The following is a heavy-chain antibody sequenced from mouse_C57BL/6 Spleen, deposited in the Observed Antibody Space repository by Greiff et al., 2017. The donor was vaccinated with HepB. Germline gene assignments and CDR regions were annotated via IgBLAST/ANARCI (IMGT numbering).Heavy chain of an antibody. CDR2: ISSGSSTI. CDR1: GFTFSDYG. D-gene: IGHD1-1*01. Sequence: EVKVVESGGGLVKPGGSLKLSCAASGFTFSDYGMHWVRQAPEKGLEWVAYISSGSSTIYYADTVKGRFTISRDNAKNTLFLQMTSLRSEDTAMYYCARGGTVNFDYWGQGTTLTVSS. J-gene: IGHJ2*01. V-gene: IGHV5-17*01. CDR3: ARGGTVNFDY.